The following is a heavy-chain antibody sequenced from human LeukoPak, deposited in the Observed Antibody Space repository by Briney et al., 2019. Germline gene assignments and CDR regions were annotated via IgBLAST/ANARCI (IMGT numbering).Heavy chain of an antibody. CDR3: ATTLGSGWKFDY. Sequence: PGGSLRLSCAASGFTFDDYGMSWVRQAPGKGLEWVSGINWNGGSTGYADSVKGRFTISRDNAKNSLFLQMNSLRPDDTAVYYCATTLGSGWKFDYWGQGTLVTVSS. CDR2: INWNGGST. D-gene: IGHD6-19*01. V-gene: IGHV3-20*04. J-gene: IGHJ4*02. CDR1: GFTFDDYG.